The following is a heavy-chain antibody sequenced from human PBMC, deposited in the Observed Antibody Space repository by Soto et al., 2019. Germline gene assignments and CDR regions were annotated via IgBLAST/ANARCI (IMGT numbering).Heavy chain of an antibody. V-gene: IGHV3-30-3*01. Sequence: GGSLRLSCAASGFTFSSYAMHWVRQAPGKGLEWVAVISYDGSNKYYADSVKGRFTISRDNSKNTLYLQMNSLRAEDTAVYYCARGPGTVSYYYYYGMDVCGQGTPVTVYS. CDR3: ARGPGTVSYYYYYGMDV. D-gene: IGHD4-17*01. CDR1: GFTFSSYA. J-gene: IGHJ6*02. CDR2: ISYDGSNK.